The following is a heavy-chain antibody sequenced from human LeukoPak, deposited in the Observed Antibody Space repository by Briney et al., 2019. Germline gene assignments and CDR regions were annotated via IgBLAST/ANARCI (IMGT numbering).Heavy chain of an antibody. D-gene: IGHD2-21*02. CDR2: IQNDGSNK. J-gene: IGHJ4*02. V-gene: IGHV3-30*02. Sequence: GGSLRLSCAASGFTFSSFGMHWVRQAPGKGLEWVSFIQNDGSNKYYADSVKGRFTISRDNSKNTLYLQMNSLRVEDTAVYYCAKGPRKVMTAIPYYFDYWGQGTLVTVSS. CDR1: GFTFSSFG. CDR3: AKGPRKVMTAIPYYFDY.